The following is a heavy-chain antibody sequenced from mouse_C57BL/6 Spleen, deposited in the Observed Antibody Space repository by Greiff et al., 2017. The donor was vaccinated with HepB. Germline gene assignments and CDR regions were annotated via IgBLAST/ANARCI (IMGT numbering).Heavy chain of an antibody. J-gene: IGHJ3*01. CDR1: GYAFSSSW. Sequence: QVQLQQSGPELVKPGASVKISCKASGYAFSSSWMNWVKQRPGKGLEWIGRIYPGDGDTNYNGKFKGKATLTADKSSSTAYMQLSSLTSEDSAVYFRARREYGYASFAYWGQGTLVTVSA. D-gene: IGHD2-2*01. CDR3: ARREYGYASFAY. CDR2: IYPGDGDT. V-gene: IGHV1-82*01.